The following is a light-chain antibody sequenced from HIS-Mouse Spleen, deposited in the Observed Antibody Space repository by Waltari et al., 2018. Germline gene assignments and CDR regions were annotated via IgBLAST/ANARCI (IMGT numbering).Light chain of an antibody. Sequence: QSALTQPASVSGSPGQSITISCPGTSSDVGSYNLVPWYQQHPGKAPKLMIYEGSKRPSGVSNRFSGSKSGNTASLTISGLQAEDEADYYCCSYAGSSTFVVVFGGGTKLTVL. J-gene: IGLJ2*01. CDR2: EGS. CDR1: SSDVGSYNL. V-gene: IGLV2-23*03. CDR3: CSYAGSSTFVVV.